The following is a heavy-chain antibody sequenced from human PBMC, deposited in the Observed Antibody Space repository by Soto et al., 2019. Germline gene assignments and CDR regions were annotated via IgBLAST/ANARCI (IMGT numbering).Heavy chain of an antibody. CDR3: AREDDDFWRLIPPAFDY. D-gene: IGHD3-3*01. J-gene: IGHJ4*02. CDR2: VSNSGNV. V-gene: IGHV4-4*07. Sequence: LTCTVSGGSLTKYYWSCIRQPAGKGLERIGRVSNSGNVVSKASLRSRLTMSVDTSKNQFSLRLTSVTAADTAVYYCAREDDDFWRLIPPAFDYWGQGALV. CDR1: GGSLTKYY.